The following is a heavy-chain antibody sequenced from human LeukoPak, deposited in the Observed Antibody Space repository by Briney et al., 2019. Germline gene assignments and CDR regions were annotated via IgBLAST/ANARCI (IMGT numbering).Heavy chain of an antibody. Sequence: PSQTLSLTCAVSGGSISSGGYSWSWLRQPPGRGLEWIGYIYHSGSTYYNPSLKSRVTISVDRSKNQFSLKLSSVTAADTAVYYCARETPHYDILTGYYSSAFDIWGQGTMVTVSS. J-gene: IGHJ3*02. CDR2: IYHSGST. CDR1: GGSISSGGYS. CDR3: ARETPHYDILTGYYSSAFDI. V-gene: IGHV4-30-2*01. D-gene: IGHD3-9*01.